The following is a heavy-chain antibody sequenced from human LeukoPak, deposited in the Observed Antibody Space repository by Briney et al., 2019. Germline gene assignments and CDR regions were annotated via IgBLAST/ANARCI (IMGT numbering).Heavy chain of an antibody. CDR3: GRGLRYYYDSSSYTNWFDP. J-gene: IGHJ5*02. CDR2: INSNSGGT. CDR1: GYTLTGYY. V-gene: IGHV1-2*02. Sequence: ASVKVSCEASGYTLTGYYMCWVRQAPGQGLEWMGWINSNSGGTNYAQKLRGRVTMTRDTSISTAYMELTRLTSDDTAMYYCGRGLRYYYDSSSYTNWFDPWGQGTLVTVSS. D-gene: IGHD3-22*01.